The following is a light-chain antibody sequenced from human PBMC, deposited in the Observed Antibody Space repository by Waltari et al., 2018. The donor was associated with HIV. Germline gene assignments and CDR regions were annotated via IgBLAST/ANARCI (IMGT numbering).Light chain of an antibody. CDR3: QQSYSTPVT. V-gene: IGKV1-39*01. J-gene: IGKJ3*01. CDR2: SAS. CDR1: QSISSY. Sequence: DIQMTQSPSSLSASVGDRVSITCRASQSISSYLNWYQQKPGKVPKLLIYSASTLQSGVPSRFSGSGSRTDFTLTISSLQPEDFATYYCQQSYSTPVTFGPGTKVEIK.